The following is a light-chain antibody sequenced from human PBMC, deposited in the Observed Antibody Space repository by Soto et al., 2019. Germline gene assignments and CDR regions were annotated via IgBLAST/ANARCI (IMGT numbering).Light chain of an antibody. CDR2: KAS. Sequence: DIQMTQSPSTLSASVGDRVTITCRASQSISSWLAWYQQKPGKAPKLLIYKASSLESGVPSRFSGSGSGTEFTLTISSLQPEDFATYYCQQSYSTPLSITFGQGTRLEI. V-gene: IGKV1-5*03. CDR1: QSISSW. CDR3: QQSYSTPLSIT. J-gene: IGKJ5*01.